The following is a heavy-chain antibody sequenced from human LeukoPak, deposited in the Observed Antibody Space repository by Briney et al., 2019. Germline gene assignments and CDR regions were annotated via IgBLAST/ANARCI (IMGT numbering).Heavy chain of an antibody. CDR2: MNPNSGNA. CDR3: AKSSGDYFFDY. Sequence: ASVKVSCKASGYTFNNHDINWVRQATGQGLQWVGRMNPNSGNAAYAQNLQGRVTMTWDSSTNTAYLEVAALRSDDTAVYYCAKSSGDYFFDYWCQGTLVTVSS. CDR1: GYTFNNHD. D-gene: IGHD3-10*01. J-gene: IGHJ4*02. V-gene: IGHV1-8*01.